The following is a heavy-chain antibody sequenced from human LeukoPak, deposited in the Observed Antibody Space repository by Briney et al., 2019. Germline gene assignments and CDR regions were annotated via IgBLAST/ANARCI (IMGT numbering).Heavy chain of an antibody. Sequence: PSENLSRNCSGYGGSISSSSYYWGWIRQPPGKGLEWIGSIYYSGCTYYNPSLKSRVTISVDTSKNQLFLKLSSGTAADTAVYYCARHEGSSSGWYGEYFQHWGQGTLVTVSS. CDR3: ARHEGSSSGWYGEYFQH. CDR1: GGSISSSSYY. J-gene: IGHJ1*01. V-gene: IGHV4-39*01. D-gene: IGHD6-19*01. CDR2: IYYSGCT.